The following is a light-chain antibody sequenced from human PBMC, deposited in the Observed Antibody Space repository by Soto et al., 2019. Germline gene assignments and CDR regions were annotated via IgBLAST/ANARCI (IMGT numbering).Light chain of an antibody. Sequence: DIGTTKSPATLSVPPGERVTLSCRASQDIRSSLAWYQQKPGQAPRLLIYGASIRATGVPATFSGSGSGTEFTLTISSLQPDDFATYYCQHYTSYSEAFGQGTKVDIK. J-gene: IGKJ1*01. V-gene: IGKV3-15*01. CDR3: QHYTSYSEA. CDR1: QDIRSS. CDR2: GAS.